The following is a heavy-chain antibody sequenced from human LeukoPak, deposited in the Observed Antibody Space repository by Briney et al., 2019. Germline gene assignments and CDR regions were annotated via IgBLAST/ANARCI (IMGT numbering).Heavy chain of an antibody. CDR3: AKYGDITGYCNFDY. Sequence: GGSLRLSCRASGLTFGSFAMGWVRQAPGKGLEWLSSISANGGRTFYADSVMGRFTLYRDNSKKTLYLQINNQRAEDAALYYRAKYGDITGYCNFDYWGQGTLVTVSS. D-gene: IGHD3-9*01. CDR1: GLTFGSFA. CDR2: ISANGGRT. V-gene: IGHV3-23*01. J-gene: IGHJ4*02.